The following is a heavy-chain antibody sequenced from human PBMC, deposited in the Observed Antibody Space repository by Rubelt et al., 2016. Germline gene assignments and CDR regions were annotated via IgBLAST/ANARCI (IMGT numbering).Heavy chain of an antibody. CDR1: GFTFSGSA. CDR3: AREVGRGYSYGFPNY. D-gene: IGHD5-18*01. Sequence: EVQLVESGGGLVQPGGSLKLSCVASGFTFSGSAMHWVRQTPGEGLEWVANIKQDGSEKYYVDSVKGRFTISRDNAKNSLYLQMNSLRAEDTAVYYCAREVGRGYSYGFPNYWGQGTLVTVSS. CDR2: IKQDGSEK. J-gene: IGHJ4*02. V-gene: IGHV3-7*01.